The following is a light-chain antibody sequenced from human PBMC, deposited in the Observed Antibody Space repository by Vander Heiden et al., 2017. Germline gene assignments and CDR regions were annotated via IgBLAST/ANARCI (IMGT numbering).Light chain of an antibody. CDR1: NSNIVTNT. CDR3: AAWDDGLNAWV. CDR2: SNN. J-gene: IGLJ3*02. Sequence: QSVLTQPPSVSGTPGQRVTISCSGRNSNIVTNTIPWYQHLPGTSPKLLMYSNNQRPSGVPDRFSGSESGTSPSLAISGLQSEDEGDYYCAAWDDGLNAWVFGGGTKVTVL. V-gene: IGLV1-44*01.